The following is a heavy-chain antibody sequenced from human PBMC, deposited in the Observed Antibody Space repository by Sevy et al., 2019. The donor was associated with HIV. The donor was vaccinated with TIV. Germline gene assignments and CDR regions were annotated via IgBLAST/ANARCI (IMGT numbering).Heavy chain of an antibody. V-gene: IGHV3-23*01. CDR2: FSFGCGKI. Sequence: GGSLRLSCAASGFTFSNYAMSWVRQAPGKGLEWVSTFSFGCGKINYADSVKGRFTISRDNSKNPLYLQMNSLRAEDTALYYCAREGCSKPRDYWGQGTLVTVSS. CDR1: GFTFSNYA. D-gene: IGHD2-2*01. CDR3: AREGCSKPRDY. J-gene: IGHJ4*02.